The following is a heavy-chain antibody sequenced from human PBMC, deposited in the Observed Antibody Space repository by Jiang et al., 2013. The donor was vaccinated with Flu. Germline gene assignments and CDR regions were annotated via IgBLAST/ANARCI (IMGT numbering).Heavy chain of an antibody. CDR3: ATYDIVTAFKA. Sequence: SGAEVKEPGASVKVSCKASGYTFTGFYLHWVRQAPGHGLEWVGWLNPDSGVTDYAQKFQGRVTMTRDTSINTAYMDLRRLRSDDTAMYYCATYDIVTAFKAWGQGTLVTVST. CDR2: LNPDSGVT. V-gene: IGHV1-2*02. J-gene: IGHJ5*02. CDR1: GYTFTGFY. D-gene: IGHD3-9*01.